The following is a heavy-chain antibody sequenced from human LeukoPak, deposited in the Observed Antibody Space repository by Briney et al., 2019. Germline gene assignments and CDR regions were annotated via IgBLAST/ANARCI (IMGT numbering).Heavy chain of an antibody. CDR2: ISYSGST. CDR3: ARVLQYDSSGYYSRDAFDI. J-gene: IGHJ3*02. D-gene: IGHD3-22*01. CDR1: GGSISSGGYY. Sequence: SQTLSLTCTVSGGSISSGGYYWHWIRQHPGKGLEWIGFISYSGSTYYNPSLKSRVTISGDTSKNQFSLKLSSVTAADTAVYYCARVLQYDSSGYYSRDAFDIWGQGAMVTVSS. V-gene: IGHV4-31*03.